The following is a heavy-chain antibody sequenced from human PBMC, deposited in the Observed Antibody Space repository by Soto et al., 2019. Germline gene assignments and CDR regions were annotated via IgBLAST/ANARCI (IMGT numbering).Heavy chain of an antibody. CDR3: ANIRGMTSFY. CDR2: ISGSGAST. V-gene: IGHV3-23*01. D-gene: IGHD3-16*01. CDR1: GFTFSSYD. J-gene: IGHJ4*02. Sequence: GGSLRLSCAASGFTFSSYDMSRVRQAPGEGLEWVSVISGSGASTYYADSVKGRFTISRDNSKNTLYLQMNGLRAEDTAVYYCANIRGMTSFYWGQGTMVTVSS.